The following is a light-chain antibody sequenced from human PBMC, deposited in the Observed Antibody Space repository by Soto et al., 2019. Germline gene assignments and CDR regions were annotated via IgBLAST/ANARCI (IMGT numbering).Light chain of an antibody. Sequence: QSALTQPASVSGSHGQSITISCTGTGSDVGGYNYVSWYQQHPGKAPKLMIYDVSNRPSGVPNRFSGSKSGNTASLTISGLQAEDEAEYYCSSYTSSSTLVYVFGTGTKVTVL. CDR2: DVS. V-gene: IGLV2-14*03. J-gene: IGLJ1*01. CDR1: GSDVGGYNY. CDR3: SSYTSSSTLVYV.